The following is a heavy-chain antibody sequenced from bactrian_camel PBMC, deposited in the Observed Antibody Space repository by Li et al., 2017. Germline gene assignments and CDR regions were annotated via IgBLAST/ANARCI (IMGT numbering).Heavy chain of an antibody. CDR1: RYINNPCG. J-gene: IGHJ6*01. Sequence: HVQLVESGGGSVKAGGSLKLPCVGSRYINNPCGMGWYRQAPGKKRDLVAQLNSDGTTTYADSVKGRFAISKDNAKNTLYLQMNSLKPDDTAVYYCAVNLRYSGSWCYDKFLGGDFGHWEQGTQVTVS. V-gene: IGHV3S53*01. CDR2: LNSDGTT. CDR3: AVNLRYSGSWCYDKFLGGDFGH. D-gene: IGHD3*01.